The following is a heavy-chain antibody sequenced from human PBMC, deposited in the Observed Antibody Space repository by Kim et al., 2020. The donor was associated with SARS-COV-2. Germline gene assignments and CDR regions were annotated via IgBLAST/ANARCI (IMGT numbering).Heavy chain of an antibody. CDR3: ARDKGIEGGSWFDP. V-gene: IGHV4-31*03. J-gene: IGHJ5*02. D-gene: IGHD3-10*01. CDR1: GGSISSGGYY. CDR2: IYYSGST. Sequence: SETLSLTCTVSGGSISSGGYYWSWIRQHPGKGLEWIGYIYYSGSTYYNPSLKSRVTISVDTSKNQFSLKLSSVTAADTAVYYCARDKGIEGGSWFDPWGQGTLVTVSS.